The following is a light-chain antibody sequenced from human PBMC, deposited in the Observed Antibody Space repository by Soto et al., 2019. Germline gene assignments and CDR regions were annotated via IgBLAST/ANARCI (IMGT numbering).Light chain of an antibody. CDR2: WSS. V-gene: IGKV4-1*01. CDR3: QQFYSTPPT. Sequence: DIVMTQSPDSLAVSLGERATINCKSSQSLLYSANNKNYLAWYQKKPGQPPKLLIYWSSTRKSGVPDRFSGSGSGTDFTLTISSLQAEDVAVYYCQQFYSTPPTFGGGTKVEI. CDR1: QSLLYSANNKNY. J-gene: IGKJ4*01.